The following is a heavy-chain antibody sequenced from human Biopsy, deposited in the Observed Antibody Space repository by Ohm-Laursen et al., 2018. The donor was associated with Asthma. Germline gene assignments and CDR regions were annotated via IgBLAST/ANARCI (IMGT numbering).Heavy chain of an antibody. D-gene: IGHD6-19*01. CDR3: ARCQVGYSSGWSLLLKKIYYSGMDV. J-gene: IGHJ6*02. CDR2: IMTVFGTT. CDR1: GGTLSNFA. V-gene: IGHV1-69*01. Sequence: SSVKVSCNAPGGTLSNFAISWVRQAPGQGLEWLGGIMTVFGTTNYAQKFQGRVTITADESTSTAYMEVTSLRSEDTAIYYCARCQVGYSSGWSLLLKKIYYSGMDVWAQGTAVTVSS.